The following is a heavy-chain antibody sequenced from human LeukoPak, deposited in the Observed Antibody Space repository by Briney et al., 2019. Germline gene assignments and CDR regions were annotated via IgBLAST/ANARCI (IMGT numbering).Heavy chain of an antibody. CDR2: ISAYNGNA. Sequence: ASVKVSCKASGYTFTSYGISWVRQAPGQGLEWMGWISAYNGNANYAQKLQGRVAMTTDTSTSTAYMELRSLRSDDTAVYYCARVQQLVHGRWFDPWGQGTLVTVSS. CDR1: GYTFTSYG. V-gene: IGHV1-18*01. J-gene: IGHJ5*02. D-gene: IGHD6-13*01. CDR3: ARVQQLVHGRWFDP.